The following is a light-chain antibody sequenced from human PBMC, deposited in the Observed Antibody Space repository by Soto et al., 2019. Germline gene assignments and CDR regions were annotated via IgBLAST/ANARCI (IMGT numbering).Light chain of an antibody. CDR1: SSNIGSNT. CDR3: AAWDDSLNGYV. J-gene: IGLJ1*01. V-gene: IGLV1-44*01. Sequence: QSALTQPPSASGTPGQRVTISCSGSSSNIGSNTVNWYHQLPGTAPKLLIYTNNQRPSGVPDRFSGSKSGTSASLAISGLQSEDEADYYCAAWDDSLNGYVFGSGTKLTVL. CDR2: TNN.